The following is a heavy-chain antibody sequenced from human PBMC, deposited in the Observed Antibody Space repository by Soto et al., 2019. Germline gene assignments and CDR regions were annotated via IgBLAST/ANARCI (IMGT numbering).Heavy chain of an antibody. D-gene: IGHD3-22*01. CDR3: ARESYYDSSGYYAGYYYYGMDV. J-gene: IGHJ6*02. CDR1: GFTFSDYY. V-gene: IGHV3-11*06. Sequence: ESGGGLVKPGGSLRLSCAASGFTFSDYYMSWIRQAPGKGLEWVSYISSSSSYTNYADSVKGRFTISRDNAKNSLYLQMNSLRAEDTAVYYCARESYYDSSGYYAGYYYYGMDVWGQGTTVTVSS. CDR2: ISSSSSYT.